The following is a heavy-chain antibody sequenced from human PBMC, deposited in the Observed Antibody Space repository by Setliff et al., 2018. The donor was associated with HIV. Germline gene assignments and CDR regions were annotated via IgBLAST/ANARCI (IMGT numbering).Heavy chain of an antibody. D-gene: IGHD5-18*01. CDR3: ARQVGSQYSYWAYYFDS. J-gene: IGHJ4*02. V-gene: IGHV4-38-2*01. CDR1: GYSISSGYF. Sequence: SETLSLTCAVSGYSISSGYFWGWIRQPPGKGLEWIGSLYHSGTDFYNPSLKSRVTISLDTSTNRFSPKLNSVAAADTAIYYCARQVGSQYSYWAYYFDSWGQGALVTVSS. CDR2: LYHSGTD.